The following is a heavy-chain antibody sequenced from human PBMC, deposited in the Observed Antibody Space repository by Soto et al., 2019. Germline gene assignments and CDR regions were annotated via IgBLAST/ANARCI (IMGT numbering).Heavy chain of an antibody. CDR1: GFTLGRYG. V-gene: IGHV3-23*04. J-gene: IGHJ4*02. Sequence: GQLVESGGGVVQPGRSLRLSCAASGFTLGRYGMSWVRQAPGKGLEWVSAVSPNGQGIYYADSVRGRFTISRDFSKNTVFLHMDSLRAEDTAVYYCAKDRDYPRDYFHYWGQGTLVTVSS. D-gene: IGHD3-10*01. CDR3: AKDRDYPRDYFHY. CDR2: VSPNGQGI.